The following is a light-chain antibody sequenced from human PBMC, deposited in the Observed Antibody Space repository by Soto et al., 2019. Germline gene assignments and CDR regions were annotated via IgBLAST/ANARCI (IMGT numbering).Light chain of an antibody. CDR3: GSHTTSSTYV. Sequence: QSALTQPASVSGSPGQSITISCTGTSSDFGGYNYVSWYQHHPGKVPKLIIYDVLNRPSGVSNRFSGSKSGNTASLTISGLQAEDEADYYCGSHTTSSTYVFGTGTKLTV. V-gene: IGLV2-14*03. J-gene: IGLJ1*01. CDR1: SSDFGGYNY. CDR2: DVL.